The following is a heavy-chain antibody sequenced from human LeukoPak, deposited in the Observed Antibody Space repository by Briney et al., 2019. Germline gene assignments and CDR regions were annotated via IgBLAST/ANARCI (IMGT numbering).Heavy chain of an antibody. D-gene: IGHD3-22*01. Sequence: GESLKSSCKGSGYSFTNYWIAWVRRMPGKGLEWMGIVYPGDSSTKYSPSFQGQVTISADRSINTAYLQWGSLTASDTAMYYCARLTDYYDTSGYYRNYNWFDPWGQGTRVTVSS. CDR2: VYPGDSST. V-gene: IGHV5-51*01. CDR3: ARLTDYYDTSGYYRNYNWFDP. J-gene: IGHJ5*02. CDR1: GYSFTNYW.